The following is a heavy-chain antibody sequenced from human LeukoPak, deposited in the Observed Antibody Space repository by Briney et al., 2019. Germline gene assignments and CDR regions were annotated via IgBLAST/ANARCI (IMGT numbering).Heavy chain of an antibody. V-gene: IGHV1-69*04. CDR1: GGTFSSYT. D-gene: IGHD3-10*01. CDR2: IIPILGIA. CDR3: ARDLRGGYYFDY. Sequence: SVKVSCKASGGTFSSYTISWVRQAPGQGLEWMGRIIPILGIADYAQKFQGRVTITADKSTSTAYMELSSLRSEDTAVYYCARDLRGGYYFDYWGQGTLVTVSS. J-gene: IGHJ4*02.